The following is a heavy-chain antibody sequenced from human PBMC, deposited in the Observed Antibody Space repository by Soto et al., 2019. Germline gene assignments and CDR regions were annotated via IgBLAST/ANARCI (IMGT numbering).Heavy chain of an antibody. CDR3: AYRGPAARPPSYYYYGMDV. J-gene: IGHJ6*02. Sequence: ASVKVSCKASGGTFSSYAISWVRQAPGQGLEWVGGIIPIFGTANYAQKFQGRVTITADESTSTAYMELSSLRSEDTAVYYCAYRGPAARPPSYYYYGMDVWGQGTTVTVSS. CDR2: IIPIFGTA. CDR1: GGTFSSYA. D-gene: IGHD6-6*01. V-gene: IGHV1-69*13.